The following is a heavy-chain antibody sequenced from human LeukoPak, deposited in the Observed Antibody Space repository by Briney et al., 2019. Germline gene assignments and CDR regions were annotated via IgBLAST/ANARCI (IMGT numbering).Heavy chain of an antibody. CDR2: IYSGGST. CDR3: ARDHVGEQWLTQFDP. V-gene: IGHV3-66*02. J-gene: IGHJ5*02. D-gene: IGHD6-19*01. CDR1: GFTVSSNY. Sequence: GGSLRLSCAASGFTVSSNYMSWVRQAPGKGLEWVSVIYSGGSTYYADSVKGRFTISRDNSKNTLYLQMNSLRAEDAAVYYCARDHVGEQWLTQFDPWGQGTLVTVSS.